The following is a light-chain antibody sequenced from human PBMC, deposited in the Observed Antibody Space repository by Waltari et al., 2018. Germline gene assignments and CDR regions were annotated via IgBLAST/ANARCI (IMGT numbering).Light chain of an antibody. Sequence: QSVLTQPPSVSGAPGQRVTISCTGSRSNIGANSDVHWYQQLPRTPPKLLIQGNSNRPSGVPDRFPGSKSGTSASLAITGLQAEDEADYYGQTYDSNLSGVVFGGGTKLTVL. CDR1: RSNIGANSD. CDR3: QTYDSNLSGVV. CDR2: GNS. J-gene: IGLJ3*02. V-gene: IGLV1-40*01.